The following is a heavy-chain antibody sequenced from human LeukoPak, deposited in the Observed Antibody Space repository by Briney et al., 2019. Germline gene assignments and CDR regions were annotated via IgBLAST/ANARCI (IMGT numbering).Heavy chain of an antibody. CDR1: GFTFSNAW. J-gene: IGHJ4*02. D-gene: IGHD3-10*01. CDR3: TTARLLWFGELADY. CDR2: IKSKTDGGTT. Sequence: GGSLRLSCAASGFTFSNAWMSWVRQAPGKGLEWVGRIKSKTDGGTTDYAAPVKGRFTISRDDSKNTLYLQMNSLKTEDTAVYYCTTARLLWFGELADYWGQGTLVIVSS. V-gene: IGHV3-15*01.